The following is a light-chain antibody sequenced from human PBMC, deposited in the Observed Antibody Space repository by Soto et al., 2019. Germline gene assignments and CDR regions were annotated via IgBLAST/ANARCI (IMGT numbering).Light chain of an antibody. V-gene: IGKV3-20*01. CDR2: GAS. CDR3: QQYGSSPWT. J-gene: IGKJ1*01. CDR1: QSVSSSY. Sequence: EIVLTKSPGTLSLSPWERATLSCRASQSVSSSYLAWYQQKPGQAPRLLIYGASSRATGIPDRFSGSGSGTDFTLTISRLEPEDFAVYYCQQYGSSPWTFGQATKVDIK.